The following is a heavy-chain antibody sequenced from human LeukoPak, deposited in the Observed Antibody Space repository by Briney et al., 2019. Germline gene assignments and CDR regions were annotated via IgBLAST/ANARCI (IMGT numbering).Heavy chain of an antibody. Sequence: GGSLRLSCAASGFTFSSYAMSWVRQAPGKGLEWVSAISSSGGSTYYADSVKGRFTISRDNSKNTLYLQMNSLRAEDTAVHYCAQRYYYDNSGLWDSWGQGTLVRVSS. CDR3: AQRYYYDNSGLWDS. V-gene: IGHV3-23*01. CDR1: GFTFSSYA. D-gene: IGHD3-22*01. CDR2: ISSSGGST. J-gene: IGHJ4*02.